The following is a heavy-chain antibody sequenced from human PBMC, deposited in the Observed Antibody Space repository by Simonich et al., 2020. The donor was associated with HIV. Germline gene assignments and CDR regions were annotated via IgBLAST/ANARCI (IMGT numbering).Heavy chain of an antibody. J-gene: IGHJ4*02. CDR1: GGSFSDYY. V-gene: IGHV4-34*01. D-gene: IGHD6-19*01. CDR3: ARTGSAYNSGWYYSDY. Sequence: QVQLQQWGAGLLKPSETMSLTCAVYGGSFSDYYWTWIRQPPGKGLEWIGEINHSGSTNSNPSLKSRVTISVDTSKNQFSLKVSSVTAADTAVYYCARTGSAYNSGWYYSDYWGQGTLVTVSS. CDR2: INHSGST.